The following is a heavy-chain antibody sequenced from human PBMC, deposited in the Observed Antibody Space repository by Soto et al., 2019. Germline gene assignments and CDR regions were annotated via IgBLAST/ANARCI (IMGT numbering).Heavy chain of an antibody. Sequence: ASVKVSCKASGYTFTSYGISWVRQAPGQGLERMGWISAYNGNTNYAQKLQGRVTMTTDTSTSTAYMELRSLRSDDTAVYYCARDLGQQLVRTLYYYYGMDVWGQGTTVTV. V-gene: IGHV1-18*04. CDR1: GYTFTSYG. CDR3: ARDLGQQLVRTLYYYYGMDV. CDR2: ISAYNGNT. J-gene: IGHJ6*02. D-gene: IGHD6-13*01.